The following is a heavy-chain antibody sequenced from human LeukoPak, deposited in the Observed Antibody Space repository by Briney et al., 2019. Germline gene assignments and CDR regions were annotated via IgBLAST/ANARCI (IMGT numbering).Heavy chain of an antibody. J-gene: IGHJ1*01. CDR3: AHQESDNGWHPLQH. Sequence: SGPTLVNHTQTLTLTCTFSGFSLITNEVGVGWIRQPPGKALEWLALFYYNNNKFYSPSLENRVTVSKDTSKNQVVLTLTNMDPMDTATYCCAHQESDNGWHPLQHCGQGTLVTVSS. CDR2: FYYNNNK. D-gene: IGHD6-19*01. V-gene: IGHV2-5*01. CDR1: GFSLITNEVG.